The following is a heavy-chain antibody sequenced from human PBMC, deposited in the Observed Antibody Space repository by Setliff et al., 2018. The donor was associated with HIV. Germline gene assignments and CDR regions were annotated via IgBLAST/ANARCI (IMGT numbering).Heavy chain of an antibody. CDR1: GGSFSGYY. J-gene: IGHJ3*02. Sequence: SETLSLTCAVYGGSFSGYYWSWIRQPPGKGLEWIGEINHSGSTNYNPSLKSRVTISVDTSKNQFSLKLSSVTAADTAVYYCARSGYSSSWGAFDIWGQGTMFTVSS. V-gene: IGHV4-34*01. CDR3: ARSGYSSSWGAFDI. D-gene: IGHD6-13*01. CDR2: INHSGST.